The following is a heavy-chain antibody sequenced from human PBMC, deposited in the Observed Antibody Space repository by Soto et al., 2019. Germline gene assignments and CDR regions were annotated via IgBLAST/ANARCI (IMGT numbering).Heavy chain of an antibody. CDR3: ARDLHGAFTTLAH. Sequence: QVQMVQSGAEVKKPGASVKVSCKASGYTFIDYYIHWVRQAPGQGLEWMGIINPSGYTSTLSQRFEGRLTMTSDTSTSTVSMELGSLTSEDTAIYYCARDLHGAFTTLAHWGQGTLVTVSS. D-gene: IGHD1-1*01. CDR1: GYTFIDYY. V-gene: IGHV1-46*01. J-gene: IGHJ4*02. CDR2: INPSGYTS.